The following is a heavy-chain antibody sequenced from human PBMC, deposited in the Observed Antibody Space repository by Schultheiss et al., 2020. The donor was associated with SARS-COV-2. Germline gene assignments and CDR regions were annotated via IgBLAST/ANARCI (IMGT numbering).Heavy chain of an antibody. CDR1: GGSVSSGSYY. Sequence: SETLSLTCTVSGGSVSSGSYYWSWIRQPPGKGLEWIGRIYTSGSTNYNPSLKSRVTMSVDTSKNQFSLKLSSVTAADTAVYYCAKEGAGYVGYWGQGTLVTVSS. V-gene: IGHV4-61*01. CDR2: IYTSGST. CDR3: AKEGAGYVGY. J-gene: IGHJ4*02. D-gene: IGHD1-14*01.